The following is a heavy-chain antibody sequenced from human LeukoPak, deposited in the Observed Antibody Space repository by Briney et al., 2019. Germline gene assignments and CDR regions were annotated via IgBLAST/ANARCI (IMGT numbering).Heavy chain of an antibody. J-gene: IGHJ6*03. CDR1: GYTFTGHY. D-gene: IGHD3-16*01. Sequence: ASVKVSCKASGYTFTGHYIHWVRQAPGQGPEWMGWINPNSGGTNYAQKFQGRVTMTRDTSISTAYMELSRLRSDDTAVYYCAGAFDYTAAYLHYYYMDVWGKGTTVTVSS. CDR2: INPNSGGT. CDR3: AGAFDYTAAYLHYYYMDV. V-gene: IGHV1-2*02.